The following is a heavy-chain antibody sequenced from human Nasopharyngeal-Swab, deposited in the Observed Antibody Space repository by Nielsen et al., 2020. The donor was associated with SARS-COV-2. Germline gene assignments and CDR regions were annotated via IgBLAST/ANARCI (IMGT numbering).Heavy chain of an antibody. Sequence: GESLKISCTTSGFTFDAYAMSWFRQAPGKGLEWVGFIRSKIYSGAPEYAASVKGRFTISRDGAESIAFLQMNSLETEDTGVYYCARSVGSFYGQGAFDIWGQGTIVTVSS. J-gene: IGHJ3*02. CDR1: GFTFDAYA. D-gene: IGHD1-26*01. CDR2: IRSKIYSGAP. CDR3: ARSVGSFYGQGAFDI. V-gene: IGHV3-49*01.